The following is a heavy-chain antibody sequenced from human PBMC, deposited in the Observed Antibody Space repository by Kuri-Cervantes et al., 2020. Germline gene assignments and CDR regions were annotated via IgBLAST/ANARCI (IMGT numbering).Heavy chain of an antibody. V-gene: IGHV3-48*01. CDR2: TSSSSSTI. J-gene: IGHJ4*02. Sequence: LSLTCAATGFSFSIYSMNWVRQAPGKGLEWVSYTSSSSSTIYYADSVKGRFTISRDNAKNALYLQMNSLRAEDTAVYYCARDRPGYYYDYWGQGTLVTVSS. CDR1: GFSFSIYS. CDR3: ARDRPGYYYDY. D-gene: IGHD1-14*01.